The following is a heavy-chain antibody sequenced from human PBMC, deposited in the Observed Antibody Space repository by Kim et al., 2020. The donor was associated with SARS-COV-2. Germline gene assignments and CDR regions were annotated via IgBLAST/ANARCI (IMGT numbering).Heavy chain of an antibody. D-gene: IGHD2-2*01. CDR2: GST. Sequence: GSTYYADSVKGRFTISRDNSKNTLYLQMNSLRAEDTAVYYCASSVVPAARGGQGTLVTVSS. J-gene: IGHJ4*02. V-gene: IGHV3-23*01. CDR3: ASSVVPAAR.